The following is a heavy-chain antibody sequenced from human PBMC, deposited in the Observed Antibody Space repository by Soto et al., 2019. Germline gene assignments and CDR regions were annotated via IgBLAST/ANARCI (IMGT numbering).Heavy chain of an antibody. V-gene: IGHV4-4*07. CDR3: TRDRIIGTSYSDY. Sequence: SETLSLTCTVSSGSINSFYWSWIRQPAGKGLEWIGRIHSSGTTNYNPSLKSRVTMSVDTSRNQFSLKLTSVTAADTAVYYCTRDRIIGTSYSDYWGQGVLVTVSS. J-gene: IGHJ4*02. D-gene: IGHD1-7*01. CDR2: IHSSGTT. CDR1: SGSINSFY.